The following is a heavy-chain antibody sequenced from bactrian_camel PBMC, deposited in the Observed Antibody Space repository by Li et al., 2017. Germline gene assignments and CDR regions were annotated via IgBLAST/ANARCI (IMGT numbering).Heavy chain of an antibody. CDR1: GSIENRC. CDR3: AAGRTSGICNTNYVGDY. D-gene: IGHD2*01. V-gene: IGHV3S54*01. J-gene: IGHJ4*01. CDR2: IYVGGSST. Sequence: HVQLVESGGGSVQAGGSLKLTCLASGSIENRCMGWFRQAPGKEREAVAGIYVGGSSTWYADSVKGRFTAFKDNAKKTLYLEMNSLKPEDTAMYYCAAGRTSGICNTNYVGDYWGQGTQVTVS.